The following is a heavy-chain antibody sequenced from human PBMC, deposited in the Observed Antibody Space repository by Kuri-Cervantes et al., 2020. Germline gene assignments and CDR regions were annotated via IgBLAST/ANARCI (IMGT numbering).Heavy chain of an antibody. Sequence: SQTLSLTCAVYGGSFSGYYWSWIRQPPGKGLEWIGYIYFSGSTNYNPSLKSRVTISVDTSKNQFSLKLSSVTAADTAVYYCARLGGADYDFWSGYLLYFDYWGRGTLVTVSS. CDR1: GGSFSGYY. D-gene: IGHD3-3*01. V-gene: IGHV4-59*08. CDR3: ARLGGADYDFWSGYLLYFDY. J-gene: IGHJ4*02. CDR2: IYFSGST.